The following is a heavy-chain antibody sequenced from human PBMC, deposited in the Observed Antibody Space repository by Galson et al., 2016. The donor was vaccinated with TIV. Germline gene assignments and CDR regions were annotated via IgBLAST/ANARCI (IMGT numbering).Heavy chain of an antibody. V-gene: IGHV3-30*04. CDR1: GFIFSYYT. J-gene: IGHJ4*02. CDR3: ARERAEYSLRWVFDH. Sequence: SLRLSCAASGFIFSYYTFHWDRQAPGKGLEWVAIMSYDGNDKYYADSVRGRFTISRDNSKNTLYLEMNSLRAEDTAVYYCARERAEYSLRWVFDHWGRGTLVTVSS. D-gene: IGHD5-18*01. CDR2: MSYDGNDK.